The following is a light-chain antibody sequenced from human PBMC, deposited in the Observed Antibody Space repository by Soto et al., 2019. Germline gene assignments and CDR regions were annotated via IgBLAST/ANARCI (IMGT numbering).Light chain of an antibody. CDR1: SSDVGASKY. J-gene: IGLJ1*01. V-gene: IGLV2-8*01. CDR3: TSYTSSYIFV. CDR2: QVS. Sequence: QSALTQPPSASGSPGQSVTISCTGTSSDVGASKYVSWYQQHPGKAPKLMIYQVSKRPSGVPDRFSGSRSGNTASLTVSGLQAEDEADYYCTSYTSSYIFVLGGGTKLTVL.